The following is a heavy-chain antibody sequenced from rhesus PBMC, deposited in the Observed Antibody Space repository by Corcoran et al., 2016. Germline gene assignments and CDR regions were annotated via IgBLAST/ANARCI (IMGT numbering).Heavy chain of an antibody. D-gene: IGHD6-31*01. CDR2: INGNKGRT. V-gene: IGHV4-80*01. CDR3: ATKTSIAAAGSYFDY. J-gene: IGHJ4*01. Sequence: QVQLQESGPGLVKPSETLSLTCAVSGASISSYWWSWIRQPPGKGLEWIGEINGNKGRTNYTPTRKGRDTISKGAAKDQISLKVGSVTAAETAVYYCATKTSIAAAGSYFDYWGQGVLGTVPS. CDR1: GASISSYW.